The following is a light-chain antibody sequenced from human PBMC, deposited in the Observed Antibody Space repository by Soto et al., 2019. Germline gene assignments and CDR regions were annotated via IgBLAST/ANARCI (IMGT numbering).Light chain of an antibody. CDR2: DAS. CDR1: QSINTY. J-gene: IGKJ5*01. V-gene: IGKV3-11*01. Sequence: ENVLTQSPAPLSLSPGEGASLSCRAIQSINTYLAWYQQKPGQAPRLLIYDASKRATGIPARFSGSGSGTNFTLTISSLEPEDFAVYYCQQRSVFGQGTRLEIK. CDR3: QQRSV.